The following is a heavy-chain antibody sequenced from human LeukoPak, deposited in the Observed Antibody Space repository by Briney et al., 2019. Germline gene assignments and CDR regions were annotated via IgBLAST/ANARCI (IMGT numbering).Heavy chain of an antibody. V-gene: IGHV3-48*04. CDR3: ARETKTMGAPFDY. J-gene: IGHJ4*02. D-gene: IGHD3-16*01. CDR2: ISSSSSTT. CDR1: GFTFSSYN. Sequence: GGSLRLSCAATGFTFSSYNMNWVRQAPGKGLGWVSFISSSSSTTNYADSGKGRFTISRENAKTSLSLQINSLRAEDTAVYFCARETKTMGAPFDYWGQGNLVTVSS.